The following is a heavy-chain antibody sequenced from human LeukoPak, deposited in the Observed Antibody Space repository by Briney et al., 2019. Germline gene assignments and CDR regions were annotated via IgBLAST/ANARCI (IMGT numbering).Heavy chain of an antibody. CDR1: GGSVSSGGFY. J-gene: IGHJ4*02. CDR2: IYHGGAA. D-gene: IGHD3-10*01. Sequence: PSQTLSLTCTVSGGSVSSGGFYWSWTRQPPGQGLEWIGYIYHGGAAYYNPSLKSRLRMSVDTSENRFSLHLNSVTAADTAVYYCARDGDYQASGSVFFDFWGQGILVTVSS. V-gene: IGHV4-31*03. CDR3: ARDGDYQASGSVFFDF.